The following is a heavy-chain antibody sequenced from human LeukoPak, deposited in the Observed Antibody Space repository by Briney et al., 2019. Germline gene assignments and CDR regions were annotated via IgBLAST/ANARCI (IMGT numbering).Heavy chain of an antibody. V-gene: IGHV4-38-2*01. J-gene: IGHJ4*02. Sequence: PSETLSLTCGVSGYSISSGFYWGWIRQPPGKGLQWIGSLYYTGSAEYNPSLKSRLTMSMDKSKNQFSLKLNSVTAADTAVYYCARLWSGYNFDYWGQGTLLTVSS. D-gene: IGHD5-24*01. CDR1: GYSISSGFY. CDR3: ARLWSGYNFDY. CDR2: LYYTGSA.